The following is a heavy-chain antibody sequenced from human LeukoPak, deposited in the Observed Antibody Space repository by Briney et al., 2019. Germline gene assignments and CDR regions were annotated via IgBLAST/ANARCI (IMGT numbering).Heavy chain of an antibody. V-gene: IGHV3-23*01. CDR2: ISGSGGST. J-gene: IGHJ3*02. Sequence: GGSLRLSCAASGFTFSSYSMNGVRQAPGKGLEWVSSISGSGGSTYYADSVKGRFTISRDNSKNTLYLQMNSLRAEDTAVYYCEAVRGDGYCSSTSCLRNAFDIWGQGTMVTVSS. CDR3: EAVRGDGYCSSTSCLRNAFDI. CDR1: GFTFSSYS. D-gene: IGHD2-2*03.